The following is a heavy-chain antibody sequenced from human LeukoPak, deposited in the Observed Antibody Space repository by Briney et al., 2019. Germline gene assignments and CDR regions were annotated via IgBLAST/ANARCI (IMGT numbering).Heavy chain of an antibody. CDR3: AKDFDIVVVPAAIQVSDY. D-gene: IGHD2-2*02. J-gene: IGHJ4*02. Sequence: PGGSLRLSCAASGFTFSSYAMSWVRQAPGKGLEWVSATSGSGGSTYYADSVKGRFTISRDNSKNTLYLQMNSLRAEDTAVYYCAKDFDIVVVPAAIQVSDYWGQGTLVTVSS. V-gene: IGHV3-23*01. CDR1: GFTFSSYA. CDR2: TSGSGGST.